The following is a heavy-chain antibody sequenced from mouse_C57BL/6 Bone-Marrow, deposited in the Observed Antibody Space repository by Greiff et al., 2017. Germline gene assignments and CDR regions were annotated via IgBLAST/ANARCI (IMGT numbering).Heavy chain of an antibody. Sequence: EVKLMEPGGGLVKPGGSLKLSCAASGFTFSDYGMHWVRQAPEKGLEWVAYISSGSSTIYYADTVKGRCTISRDNAKNTLFLQMTSLRSEDTAMHYCARPHYGSSYYLDYWGQGTTLTVTS. CDR2: ISSGSSTI. CDR1: GFTFSDYG. J-gene: IGHJ2*01. CDR3: ARPHYGSSYYLDY. D-gene: IGHD1-1*01. V-gene: IGHV5-17*01.